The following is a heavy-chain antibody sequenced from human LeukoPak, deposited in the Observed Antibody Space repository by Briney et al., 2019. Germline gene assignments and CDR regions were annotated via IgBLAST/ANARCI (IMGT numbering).Heavy chain of an antibody. V-gene: IGHV3-23*01. D-gene: IGHD3-10*01. CDR2: ISSGGGST. J-gene: IGHJ4*02. CDR3: AKDVGGYYFTYWSGCFDH. CDR1: GFTFSSYA. Sequence: GGSLRLSCAGSGFTFSSYAMSWVRQAPGKRLEWVSGISSGGGSTYYANSVKGRFTISRDNAKNTLELEINSLRAEDTAVYYCAKDVGGYYFTYWSGCFDHCGQGTLVTVSS.